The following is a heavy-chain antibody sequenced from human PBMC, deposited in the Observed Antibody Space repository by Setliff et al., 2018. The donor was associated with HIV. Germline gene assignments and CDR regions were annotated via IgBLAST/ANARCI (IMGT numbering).Heavy chain of an antibody. CDR1: GGSISSGSYY. CDR2: IYTSGST. V-gene: IGHV4-61*09. D-gene: IGHD3-9*01. CDR3: ARAFYGISAGYYYFDV. Sequence: PSETLSLTCTVSGGSISSGSYYWSWIRQPAGKGLEWIGHIYTSGSTNHNPSLKSRVTFSVDTSKNQFALKLTSVTAADTAVYYCARAFYGISAGYYYFDVWGQGALVTVSS. J-gene: IGHJ4*02.